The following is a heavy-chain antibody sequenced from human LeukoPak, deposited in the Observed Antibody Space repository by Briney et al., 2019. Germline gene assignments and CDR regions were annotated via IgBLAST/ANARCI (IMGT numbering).Heavy chain of an antibody. V-gene: IGHV4-38-2*01. CDR3: ARHSADCGGDCWAFDY. J-gene: IGHJ4*02. D-gene: IGHD2-21*01. Sequence: SETLSLTCAVSGYSISSGYYWGWIRQPPGKGLEWIGSIYHSGSTYYNPSLKSRVAISVDTSKNQFSLKVHSVTAADTAVYSCARHSADCGGDCWAFDYWGQGTLVTVSS. CDR1: GYSISSGYY. CDR2: IYHSGST.